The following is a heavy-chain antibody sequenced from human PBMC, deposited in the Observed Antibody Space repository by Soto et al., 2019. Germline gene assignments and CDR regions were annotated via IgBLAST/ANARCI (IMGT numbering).Heavy chain of an antibody. V-gene: IGHV4-34*01. D-gene: IGHD3-22*01. Sequence: SETLSLTCAVYGGSFSGHSWTWIRQSPGKGLEWIGDINHSGRVNYSPSLKSRVSISLDTSKNQFSLTLSAVTAADTAMYYCSTRAYDTNGYYRFDPWGQGTLVTVSS. CDR1: GGSFSGHS. CDR2: INHSGRV. J-gene: IGHJ5*01. CDR3: STRAYDTNGYYRFDP.